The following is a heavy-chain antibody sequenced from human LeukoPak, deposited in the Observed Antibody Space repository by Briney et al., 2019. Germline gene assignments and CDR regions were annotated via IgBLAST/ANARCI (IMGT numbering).Heavy chain of an antibody. CDR1: GFTFSNYW. J-gene: IGHJ1*01. V-gene: IGHV3-7*01. D-gene: IGHD2-15*01. CDR3: VRELVVGPAEYFQS. CDR2: INKDGSEK. Sequence: GGSLRLPCVASGFTFSNYWMAWIRHAPGRGLEWVANINKDGSEKYYLDSVRGRFTISRDNAKNSLYLQMNSLGAEDTAVYYRVRELVVGPAEYFQSWGQGTLVTVSS.